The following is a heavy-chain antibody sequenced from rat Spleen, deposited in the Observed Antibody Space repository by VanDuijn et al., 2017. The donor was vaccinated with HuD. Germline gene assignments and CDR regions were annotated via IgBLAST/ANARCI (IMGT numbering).Heavy chain of an antibody. CDR1: DYSITSSYG. CDR2: INGAGIT. J-gene: IGHJ4*01. D-gene: IGHD1-6*01. CDR3: ARGMYTTDYYYSYYYVMDA. Sequence: EVRLQESGPGLVKPSQSLSLTCSVTDYSITSSYGWSWIRRFPGNKLEWMGYINGAGITNYNPSLKSRISITRDTSKNQLFLQVNSVTTEDTSNYYCARGMYTTDYYYSYYYVMDAWGQGASVTVSS. V-gene: IGHV3-3*01.